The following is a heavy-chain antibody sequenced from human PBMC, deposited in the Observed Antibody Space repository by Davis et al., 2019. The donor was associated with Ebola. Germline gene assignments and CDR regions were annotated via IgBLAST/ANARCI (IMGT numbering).Heavy chain of an antibody. CDR3: ARVGIRSSTYYFDY. J-gene: IGHJ4*02. V-gene: IGHV1-69*13. D-gene: IGHD6-13*01. CDR2: IIPIFGTA. CDR1: GYTFTIYY. Sequence: SVKVSCKASGYTFTIYYIHWVRQAPGQGLEWMGGIIPIFGTANYAQKFQGRVTITADESTSTAYMELSSLRSEDTAVYYCARVGIRSSTYYFDYWGQGTLVTVSS.